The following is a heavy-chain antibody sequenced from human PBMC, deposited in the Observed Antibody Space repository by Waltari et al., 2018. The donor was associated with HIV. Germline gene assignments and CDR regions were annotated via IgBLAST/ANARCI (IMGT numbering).Heavy chain of an antibody. D-gene: IGHD6-6*01. CDR1: GFTFSAYD. CDR3: VRGGAAFVTGGMQVVQPGP. V-gene: IGHV3-48*03. J-gene: IGHJ5*02. Sequence: EVQLVESGGGLVRPGGSLRLSCLASGFTFSAYDMNWVRQAPGKGLGGLSCMSDRGRTVYYTASTKGRVNVSRSNAKRSLYLDMSGLTAADTAVYYCVRGGAAFVTGGMQVVQPGPWGQGTLVTVS. CDR2: MSDRGRTV.